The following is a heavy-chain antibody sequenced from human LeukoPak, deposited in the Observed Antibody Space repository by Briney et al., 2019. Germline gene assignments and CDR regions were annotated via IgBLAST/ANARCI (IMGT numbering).Heavy chain of an antibody. J-gene: IGHJ6*03. CDR2: TYYRSKWYN. Sequence: SQTLSLTCAISGDSVSSNSAAWNWIRQSPSRGLEWLGRTYYRSKWYNDYAVSVKSRITINPDTSKNQFSLQLNSVTPEDTAVYYCARSPSGGSSGYYYYYYYMDVWGKGTTVTVSS. CDR3: ARSPSGGSSGYYYYYYYMDV. D-gene: IGHD2-15*01. V-gene: IGHV6-1*01. CDR1: GDSVSSNSAA.